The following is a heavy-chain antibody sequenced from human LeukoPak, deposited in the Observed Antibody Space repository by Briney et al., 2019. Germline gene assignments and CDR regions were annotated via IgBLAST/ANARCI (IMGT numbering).Heavy chain of an antibody. CDR3: ARGTDTWIQLWDAFDI. J-gene: IGHJ3*02. Sequence: HSGGSLRLSCAASGFVFRTYGMYWVRQAPGKGREWVAVISYDGSNKYYADSVKGRFTISRDNSKNTLYLQMNSLRAEDTAVYYCARGTDTWIQLWDAFDIWGQGTMVTVSS. CDR2: ISYDGSNK. V-gene: IGHV3-30*19. CDR1: GFVFRTYG. D-gene: IGHD5-18*01.